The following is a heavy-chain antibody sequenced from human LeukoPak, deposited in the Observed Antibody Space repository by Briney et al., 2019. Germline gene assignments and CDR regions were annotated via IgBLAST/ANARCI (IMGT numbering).Heavy chain of an antibody. CDR1: GYSISSGYY. J-gene: IGHJ3*02. CDR3: ARLGFVVVVAAIGI. V-gene: IGHV4-38-2*01. D-gene: IGHD2-15*01. Sequence: PSETLSLTCAVSGYSISSGYYWGWIRQPPGKGLEWIGSIYHSGSTYYNPPLKSRVTISVDTSKNQFSLKLSSVTAADTAVYYCARLGFVVVVAAIGIWGQGTMVTVSS. CDR2: IYHSGST.